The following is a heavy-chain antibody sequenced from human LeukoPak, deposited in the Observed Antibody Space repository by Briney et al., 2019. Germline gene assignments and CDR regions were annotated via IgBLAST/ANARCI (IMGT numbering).Heavy chain of an antibody. CDR3: ARVEDSSDAFDV. CDR2: IYPGDSDT. Sequence: GESLKISCKGSGYIFTSYWIGWVRQMPGKGLEWMGNIYPGDSDTRYSPSFQGQVTLSADKSISTAYLQWSSLKASDTAIYYCARVEDSSDAFDVWGQGTMVTVSS. D-gene: IGHD3-22*01. CDR1: GYIFTSYW. V-gene: IGHV5-51*01. J-gene: IGHJ3*01.